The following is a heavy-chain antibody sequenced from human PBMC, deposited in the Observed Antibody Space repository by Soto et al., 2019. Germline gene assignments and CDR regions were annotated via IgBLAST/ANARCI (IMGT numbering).Heavy chain of an antibody. CDR3: ARHLPYDFWSGYYTVYYYYYGMDV. D-gene: IGHD3-3*01. V-gene: IGHV5-10-1*01. J-gene: IGHJ6*02. Sequence: GESLKISCKGSGYSFTSYWISWVRQMPGKGLEWMGRIDPSDSYTNYSPSFQGHVTISADKSISTAYLQWSSLKASDTAMYYCARHLPYDFWSGYYTVYYYYYGMDVWGQGTTVTVS. CDR2: IDPSDSYT. CDR1: GYSFTSYW.